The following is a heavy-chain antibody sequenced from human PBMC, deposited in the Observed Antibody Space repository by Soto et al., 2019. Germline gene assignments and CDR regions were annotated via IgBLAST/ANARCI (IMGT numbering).Heavy chain of an antibody. CDR2: IIPIFGTA. D-gene: IGHD4-17*01. CDR1: GGTFLSYA. V-gene: IGHV1-69*13. CDR3: ARERTTVTLKDDAFDI. J-gene: IGHJ3*02. Sequence: AVKVSCQASGGTFLSYAIRLLLQAPVQGLEWMGGIIPIFGTANYAQKFQGRVTITADESTSTAYMELSSLRSEDTAVYYCARERTTVTLKDDAFDIWGQGTMVTVSS.